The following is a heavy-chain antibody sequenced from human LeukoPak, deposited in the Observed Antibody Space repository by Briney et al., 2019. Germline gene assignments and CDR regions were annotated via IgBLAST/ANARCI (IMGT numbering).Heavy chain of an antibody. Sequence: PGGSLRLSCAASGFTFSSYSMNWVRQAPGKGLEWVSALSGTGDNTYYADSVEGRFTISRDNTNNILYLQMNSLRAEDTAVYYCARGPINYSTSWRFDYWGQGTLVTVSS. CDR3: ARGPINYSTSWRFDY. J-gene: IGHJ4*02. CDR2: LSGTGDNT. D-gene: IGHD6-13*01. V-gene: IGHV3-23*01. CDR1: GFTFSSYS.